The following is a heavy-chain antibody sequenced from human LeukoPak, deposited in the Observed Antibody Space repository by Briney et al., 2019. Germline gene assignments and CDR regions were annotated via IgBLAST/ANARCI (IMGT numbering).Heavy chain of an antibody. CDR3: VRGYCSGGSCYYFDS. CDR1: GGSISSYY. D-gene: IGHD2-15*01. CDR2: MYYTGST. Sequence: SETLSLTCTVSGGSISSYYWNWIRQPPGKGLEWIGFMYYTGSTNYNPSLKSRVTISVDTSKNQFSLNLSSVTAADTAVYYCVRGYCSGGSCYYFDSWGQGTLVTVSS. V-gene: IGHV4-59*01. J-gene: IGHJ4*02.